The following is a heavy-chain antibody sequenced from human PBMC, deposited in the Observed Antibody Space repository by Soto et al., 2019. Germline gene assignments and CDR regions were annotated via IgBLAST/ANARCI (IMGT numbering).Heavy chain of an antibody. D-gene: IGHD2-2*01. CDR3: ATQGCSSTSCYALNWFDP. CDR2: IIPIFGTA. CDR1: GGTFSSYA. Sequence: ASVKVSCKASGGTFSSYAISWVRHAPGQGLEWMGGIIPIFGTANYAQKFQGRVTITADKSTSTAYMELSSLRSEDTAVYYCATQGCSSTSCYALNWFDPWGQGTMVTVYS. V-gene: IGHV1-69*06. J-gene: IGHJ5*02.